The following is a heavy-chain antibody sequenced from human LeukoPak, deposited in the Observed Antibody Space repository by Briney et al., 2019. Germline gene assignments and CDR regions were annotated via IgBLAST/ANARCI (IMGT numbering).Heavy chain of an antibody. Sequence: GGSLRLSCAASGFTFSSYSMNWVRQAPGKGLEWFPYISSSSSTIYYAASVKGRFTISRDNAQNTLYLQMNSLRAEDTAVYYCAKDRGAVAGRPTYYYYYGMDVWGQGTTVTVS. J-gene: IGHJ6*02. CDR2: ISSSSSTI. V-gene: IGHV3-48*04. CDR1: GFTFSSYS. CDR3: AKDRGAVAGRPTYYYYYGMDV. D-gene: IGHD6-19*01.